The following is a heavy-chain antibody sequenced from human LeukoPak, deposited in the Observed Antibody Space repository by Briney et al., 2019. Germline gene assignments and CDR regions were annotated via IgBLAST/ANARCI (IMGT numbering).Heavy chain of an antibody. D-gene: IGHD3-10*01. J-gene: IGHJ4*02. CDR3: AREASGSGGYYFDY. Sequence: PSQILSLTCAVSGGSISSGGYSWSWIRQPPGKGLEWIGYIYHSGSTYYNPSLKSRVTISVDRSKNQFSLKLSSVTAADTAVYYCAREASGSGGYYFDYWGQGTLVTVSS. V-gene: IGHV4-30-2*01. CDR2: IYHSGST. CDR1: GGSISSGGYS.